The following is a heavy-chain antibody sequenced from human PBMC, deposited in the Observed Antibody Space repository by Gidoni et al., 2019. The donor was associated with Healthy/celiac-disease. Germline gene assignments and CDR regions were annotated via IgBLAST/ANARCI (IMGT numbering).Heavy chain of an antibody. D-gene: IGHD4-17*01. Sequence: QVQLVQSGADVKNPGSSVKVSCKASVGTFSSYTISWVRQAPGQGLEWMGRIIPILGIANYAQQFQGRVTITADKSTSTAYMELSSLRSEETDVYYCARMYTTGPGWFDHWGQGTLVTVSS. J-gene: IGHJ5*02. CDR2: IIPILGIA. CDR3: ARMYTTGPGWFDH. CDR1: VGTFSSYT. V-gene: IGHV1-69*02.